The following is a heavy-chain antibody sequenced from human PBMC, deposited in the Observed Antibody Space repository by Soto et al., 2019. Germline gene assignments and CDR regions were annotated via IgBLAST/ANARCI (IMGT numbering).Heavy chain of an antibody. CDR3: ARAISGYVT. V-gene: IGHV1-3*01. CDR2: INVGNGDT. Sequence: VQLVQSGAEIRKTGASVMLSCKASGITYNTYAIHWVRQAPGQGLEWMGWINVGNGDTRYSQIXEXXXTXXRDTSANTVYMDLGGLKSEDTGVYYCARAISGYVTWGQGTLLTVSS. D-gene: IGHD5-12*01. CDR1: GITYNTYA. J-gene: IGHJ4*02.